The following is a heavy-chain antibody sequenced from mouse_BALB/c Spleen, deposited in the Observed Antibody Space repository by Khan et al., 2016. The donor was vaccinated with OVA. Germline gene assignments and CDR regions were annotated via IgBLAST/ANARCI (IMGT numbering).Heavy chain of an antibody. Sequence: VQLQESGPGLVAPSQSLSITCTISGFSLTSYGIHWVRQPPGKGLEWLVVIWSDGKTTYNSAPKSRLNIIKENSTSQAFLKMNSLQTDDTAMYYCARQIFPGYFDVWGAGTTVTVSS. CDR1: GFSLTSYG. CDR2: IWSDGKT. J-gene: IGHJ1*01. V-gene: IGHV2-6-1*01. CDR3: ARQIFPGYFDV.